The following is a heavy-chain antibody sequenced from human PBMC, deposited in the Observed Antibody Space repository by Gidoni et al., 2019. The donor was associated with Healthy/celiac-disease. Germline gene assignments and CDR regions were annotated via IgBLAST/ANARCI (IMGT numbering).Heavy chain of an antibody. D-gene: IGHD4-17*01. V-gene: IGHV3-9*01. J-gene: IGHJ4*02. CDR2: ISWNSGSI. CDR1: GFTFDDYA. Sequence: EVQLVESGGGLVQPGRSLRLSCAASGFTFDDYAMHWVRQAPGKGLEWVSGISWNSGSIGYADSVKGRFTISRDNAKNSLYLQMNSLRAEDTALYYCAKGAYGDYVEIRFDYWGQGTLVTVSS. CDR3: AKGAYGDYVEIRFDY.